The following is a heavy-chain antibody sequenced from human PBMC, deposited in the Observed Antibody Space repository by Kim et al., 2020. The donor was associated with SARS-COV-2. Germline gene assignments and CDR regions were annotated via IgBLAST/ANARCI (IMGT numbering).Heavy chain of an antibody. J-gene: IGHJ4*02. Sequence: ADAVKGPFTISRDNSKNTLDLQMSSLRPEDTAVYYCAKDLRTEASNMNSWGQGTLVIVSS. D-gene: IGHD6-25*01. CDR3: AKDLRTEASNMNS. V-gene: IGHV3-30*02.